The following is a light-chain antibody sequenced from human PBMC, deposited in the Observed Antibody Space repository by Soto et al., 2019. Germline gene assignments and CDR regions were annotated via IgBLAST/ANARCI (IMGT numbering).Light chain of an antibody. CDR1: SSDVGGYNY. V-gene: IGLV2-11*01. CDR3: CSYAGSYTWV. J-gene: IGLJ3*02. CDR2: DVN. Sequence: QSALTQPRSVSGSPGQSVTISCTGTSSDVGGYNYVSWYQQHPGKAPKLMIYDVNKRPSGVPDRFSGSKSGNTASLTISGLQDEDEADYYCCSYAGSYTWVFGGGTKITVL.